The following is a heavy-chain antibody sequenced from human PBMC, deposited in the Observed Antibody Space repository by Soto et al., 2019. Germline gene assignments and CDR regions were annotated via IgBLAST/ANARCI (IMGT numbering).Heavy chain of an antibody. CDR3: AIAKSSSWHNFDY. CDR2: MSYDGSQK. CDR1: GFIFSTYT. Sequence: QVQLVESGGGVVQPGRSLRLSCAASGFIFSTYTMHWVRQAPGKGLEWLTVMSYDGSQKYYADSVKGRLTISRDNSKNTRYLQMTSLRAEATAVYHCAIAKSSSWHNFDYWGQGTLVTVSS. D-gene: IGHD6-13*01. V-gene: IGHV3-30-3*01. J-gene: IGHJ4*02.